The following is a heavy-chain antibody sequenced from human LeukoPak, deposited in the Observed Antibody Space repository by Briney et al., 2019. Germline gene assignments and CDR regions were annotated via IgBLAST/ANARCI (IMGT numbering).Heavy chain of an antibody. J-gene: IGHJ4*02. Sequence: GASVKVSCKASGYRFTGYYMHWVRQAPGQGLEWVGWINANTGGTNYAQKFQGRVTMTRDTSISTAYMELSRLRSDDTAMYYCAGGGYSGYESTDYWGQGTLVTVSS. CDR1: GYRFTGYY. CDR2: INANTGGT. D-gene: IGHD5-12*01. CDR3: AGGGYSGYESTDY. V-gene: IGHV1-2*02.